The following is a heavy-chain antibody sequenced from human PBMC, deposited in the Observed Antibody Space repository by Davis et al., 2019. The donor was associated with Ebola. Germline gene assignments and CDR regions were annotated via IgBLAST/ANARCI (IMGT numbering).Heavy chain of an antibody. CDR1: GGSISSSSYY. D-gene: IGHD6-6*01. CDR2: IYYSGST. Sequence: MPGGSLRLSCTVSGGSISSSSYYWSWIRQPPGKGLEWIGYIYYSGSTNYNPSLKSRVTISVDTSKNQFSLKLSSVTAADTAVYYCARVSVWGIAARGYNWFDPWGQGTLVTVSS. CDR3: ARVSVWGIAARGYNWFDP. V-gene: IGHV4-61*05. J-gene: IGHJ5*02.